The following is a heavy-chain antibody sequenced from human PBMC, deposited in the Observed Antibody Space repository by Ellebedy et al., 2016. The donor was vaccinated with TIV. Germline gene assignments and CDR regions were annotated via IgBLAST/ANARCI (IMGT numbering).Heavy chain of an antibody. CDR3: AKFGGVRPWDGFDM. D-gene: IGHD3-10*01. CDR1: GFTLSDHY. Sequence: GESLKISCAASGFTLSDHYMTWIRQAPGKGLEWLSYISSSVGYTNYADSVRGRFTISRDDAKNSLYLQMNSLGAEDTALYYCAKFGGVRPWDGFDMWGQGTMVTVSS. CDR2: ISSSVGYT. V-gene: IGHV3-11*06. J-gene: IGHJ3*02.